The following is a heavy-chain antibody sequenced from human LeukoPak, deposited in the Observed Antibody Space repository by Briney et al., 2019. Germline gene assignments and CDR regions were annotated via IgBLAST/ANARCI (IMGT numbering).Heavy chain of an antibody. CDR1: GFTFSSYA. CDR3: AKGGSIAVAGTPLYY. D-gene: IGHD6-19*01. CDR2: ISGSGGST. Sequence: GGSLRLSCAASGFTFSSYAMSWVRQAPGKGLEWVSAISGSGGSTYYADSVKGRFTISRDNSKNTLYLQMNSLRAEDTAVYYCAKGGSIAVAGTPLYYWGQVTLVTVSS. V-gene: IGHV3-23*01. J-gene: IGHJ4*02.